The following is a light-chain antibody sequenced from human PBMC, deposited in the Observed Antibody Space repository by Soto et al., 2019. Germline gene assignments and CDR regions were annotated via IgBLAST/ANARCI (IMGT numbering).Light chain of an antibody. CDR1: SSDVGRYNY. CDR3: SSYTTSTSFIL. Sequence: QSALTQPASVSGSPGQSITISCTGTSSDVGRYNYVSWYQQHPGKAPKLMIYEVSNRPSGVSNRFSASKSGNTASLTISGLQAEDEADYYCSSYTTSTSFILFGGGTKLTVL. V-gene: IGLV2-14*01. CDR2: EVS. J-gene: IGLJ2*01.